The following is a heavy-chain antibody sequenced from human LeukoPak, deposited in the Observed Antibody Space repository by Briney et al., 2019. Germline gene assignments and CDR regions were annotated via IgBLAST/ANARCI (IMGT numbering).Heavy chain of an antibody. J-gene: IGHJ4*02. V-gene: IGHV3-48*04. CDR1: GFRISTYS. Sequence: GGSLRLSCAASGFRISTYSMNWVRQAPGKGLEWVSYISSSSSTIYYADSVKGRFTISRDNAKNSLYLQMNSLRAEDTTVYYCASPFDYWGQGTLVTVSS. CDR2: ISSSSSTI. CDR3: ASPFDY.